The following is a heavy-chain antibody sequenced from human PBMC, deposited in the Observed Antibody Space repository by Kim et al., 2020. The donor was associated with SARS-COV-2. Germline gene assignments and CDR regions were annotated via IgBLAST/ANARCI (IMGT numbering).Heavy chain of an antibody. V-gene: IGHV3-74*01. Sequence: DSVKGRFTISRDNAENTLYLQMNSLRAEDTAVYYCTRDREGSGLWYHGLDVWGQGTTVTVSS. D-gene: IGHD6-19*01. CDR3: TRDREGSGLWYHGLDV. J-gene: IGHJ6*02.